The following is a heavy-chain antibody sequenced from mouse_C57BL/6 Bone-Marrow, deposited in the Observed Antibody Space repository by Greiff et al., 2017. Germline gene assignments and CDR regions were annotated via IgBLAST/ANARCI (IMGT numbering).Heavy chain of an antibody. V-gene: IGHV1-50*01. CDR2: IDPSVSYT. CDR3: AREEDYYYGSS. D-gene: IGHD1-1*01. Sequence: QVQLQQSGAELVKPGASVQLSCKASGYTFTSYWLQWVNQRPGQGLEWIGEIDPSVSYTTSNQKFKGKATLTVDTSSSKAYMQLSSLTSEDSAVYYCAREEDYYYGSSWGQGTLVTVSA. CDR1: GYTFTSYW. J-gene: IGHJ3*01.